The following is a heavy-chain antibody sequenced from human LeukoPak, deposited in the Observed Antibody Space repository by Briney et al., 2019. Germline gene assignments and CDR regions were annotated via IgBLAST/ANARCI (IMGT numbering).Heavy chain of an antibody. Sequence: GESLQISCKGSGSNFTSYWIGGVRQVPGKGVEWMGIIYPGDSDTRYSPSFQGQVTISADKSISTAYLQWSSLKASDTAMYYCARHKDCSSTSCYPDYWGQGTLVTVSS. J-gene: IGHJ4*02. CDR2: IYPGDSDT. CDR1: GSNFTSYW. D-gene: IGHD2-2*01. CDR3: ARHKDCSSTSCYPDY. V-gene: IGHV5-51*01.